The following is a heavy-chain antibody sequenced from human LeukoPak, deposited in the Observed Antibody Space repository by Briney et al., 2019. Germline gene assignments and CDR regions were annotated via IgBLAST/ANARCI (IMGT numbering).Heavy chain of an antibody. CDR1: GFTLSTYE. J-gene: IGHJ3*02. V-gene: IGHV3-48*03. CDR2: ISGLGSGSHT. CDR3: ARDISSSTRAFDI. Sequence: GGSLRLSCAASGFTLSTYEMTWVRQAPGKGLEWVSYISGLGSGSHTFYADSVKGRFTISRDTAKNSLYLQMNNLGGEDTAVYYCARDISSSTRAFDIWGQGTMVTVSS. D-gene: IGHD2-15*01.